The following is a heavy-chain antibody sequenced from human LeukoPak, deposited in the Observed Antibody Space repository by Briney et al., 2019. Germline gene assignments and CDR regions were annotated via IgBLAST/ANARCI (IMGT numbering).Heavy chain of an antibody. CDR3: ARDFFAFGGVIALLDY. CDR1: GFYFRSYS. J-gene: IGHJ4*02. D-gene: IGHD3-16*02. V-gene: IGHV3-48*02. CDR2: ISSFSGTI. Sequence: PGGSLRLSCAASGFYFRSYSMNWVRQAPGKGLEWVSYISSFSGTIDYADSVKGRFIISRDNAQNSLFLQMNSLRDEDTAVYYCARDFFAFGGVIALLDYWGQGTLVTVSS.